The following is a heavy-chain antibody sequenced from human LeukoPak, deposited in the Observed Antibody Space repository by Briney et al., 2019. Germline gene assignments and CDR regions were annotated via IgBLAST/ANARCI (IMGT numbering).Heavy chain of an antibody. CDR3: ARGSYSEPFDY. V-gene: IGHV1-18*01. CDR2: ISAYNGNT. CDR1: GYTFTTYG. D-gene: IGHD3-10*01. Sequence: ASVKVSCKASGYTFTTYGINWVRQAPGQGLEWMGWISAYNGNTNYALKLQGRVTMTTDTSTSTAYMELRSLRSDDTAAYYCARGSYSEPFDYWGQGTLVTVSS. J-gene: IGHJ4*02.